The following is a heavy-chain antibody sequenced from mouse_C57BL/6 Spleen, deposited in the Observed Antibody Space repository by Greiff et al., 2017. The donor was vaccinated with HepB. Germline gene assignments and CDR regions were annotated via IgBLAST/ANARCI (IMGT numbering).Heavy chain of an antibody. CDR3: ASGSSGYWYFDV. V-gene: IGHV1-55*01. J-gene: IGHJ1*03. CDR1: GYTFTSYW. CDR2: IYPGSGST. Sequence: QVQLQQPGAELVKPGASVKMSCKASGYTFTSYWITWVKQGPGQGLEWIGDIYPGSGSTNYNEKFKSKATLTVDTSSSTAYMQLSSLTSEDSAVYYCASGSSGYWYFDVWGTGTTVTVSS. D-gene: IGHD3-2*02.